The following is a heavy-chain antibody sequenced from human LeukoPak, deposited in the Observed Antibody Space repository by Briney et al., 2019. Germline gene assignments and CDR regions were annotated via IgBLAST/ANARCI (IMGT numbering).Heavy chain of an antibody. V-gene: IGHV1-69*13. D-gene: IGHD5-24*01. CDR3: ARVAEMATISYYFDY. CDR1: GGTFSSYA. Sequence: GASVTVSCKASGGTFSSYAISWVRQAPGQGLEWMGGIIPIFGTANYAQKFQGRVTITADESTSTAYMELSSLRSEDTAVYYCARVAEMATISYYFDYWGQGTLVTVSS. J-gene: IGHJ4*02. CDR2: IIPIFGTA.